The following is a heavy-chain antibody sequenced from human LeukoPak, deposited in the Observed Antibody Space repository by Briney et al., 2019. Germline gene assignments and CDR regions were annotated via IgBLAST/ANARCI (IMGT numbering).Heavy chain of an antibody. CDR1: GGSIRSYY. D-gene: IGHD1-1*01. V-gene: IGHV4-59*01. Sequence: PSETLSLTCTVSGGSIRSYYWSWIRQPPGKGLEWIGYIYYSGSTNYNPSLKSRVTISVDTSKNQFSLKLNSVTAADTAVYYCARDPRGGTSRDNWFDPWGQGTLVTVSS. CDR3: ARDPRGGTSRDNWFDP. J-gene: IGHJ5*02. CDR2: IYYSGST.